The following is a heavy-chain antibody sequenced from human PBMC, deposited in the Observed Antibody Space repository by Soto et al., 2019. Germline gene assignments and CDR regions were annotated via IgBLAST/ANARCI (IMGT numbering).Heavy chain of an antibody. V-gene: IGHV1-69*13. Sequence: SVKVSCKASGGTFSSYAISWVRQAPGQGLEWMGGIIPIFGTANYAQKFQGRVTITADESTSTAYMQLSSLRSEDTAMYYCARVVGAKTAVDFDIWGQGTMVTVSS. D-gene: IGHD1-26*01. CDR3: ARVVGAKTAVDFDI. J-gene: IGHJ3*02. CDR1: GGTFSSYA. CDR2: IIPIFGTA.